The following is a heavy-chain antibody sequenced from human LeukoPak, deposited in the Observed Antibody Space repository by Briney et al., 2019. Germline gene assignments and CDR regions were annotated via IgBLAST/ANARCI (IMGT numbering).Heavy chain of an antibody. V-gene: IGHV4-31*03. Sequence: SETMSLTCTVSGGSISSGGYYCSWIRQHPGKGLEWIGYIYYSGSTYYNPSLKSRVTISVDKSKNELSLKLSSVTAADTAVYYCAREVAVAGTPYYFDYWRQGTLVTVSS. D-gene: IGHD6-19*01. J-gene: IGHJ4*02. CDR2: IYYSGST. CDR3: AREVAVAGTPYYFDY. CDR1: GGSISSGGYY.